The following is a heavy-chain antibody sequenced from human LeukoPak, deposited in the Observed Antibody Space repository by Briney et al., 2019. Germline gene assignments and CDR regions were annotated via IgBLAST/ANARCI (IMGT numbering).Heavy chain of an antibody. D-gene: IGHD3/OR15-3a*01. CDR2: IYCSGST. J-gene: IGHJ4*02. CDR1: GDSIISYY. Sequence: SETLSLTCTVSGDSIISYYWSWIRQPPGKGLEWIGYIYCSGSTNYNPSLKSRVTISVDTSKNQFSLRLSSVTAADTAVYYCARAEGLAFDYWGQGTLVTVSS. CDR3: ARAEGLAFDY. V-gene: IGHV4-59*01.